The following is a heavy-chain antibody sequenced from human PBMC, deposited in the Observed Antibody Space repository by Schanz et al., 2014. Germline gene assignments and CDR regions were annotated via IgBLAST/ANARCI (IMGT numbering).Heavy chain of an antibody. J-gene: IGHJ4*02. CDR1: GFAFSSYG. Sequence: EVQLLESGGGLVQPGGSLRLSCLASGFAFSSYGMNWLRQAPGKGLEWVSVIGVDGTTTYYADSVKGRFTISRDNSKNTVYLQMNSLRPGDTAVYYCARESSNDIVLVPGAVFDHWGQGTLGTVSS. V-gene: IGHV3-23*01. D-gene: IGHD2-2*01. CDR2: IGVDGTTT. CDR3: ARESSNDIVLVPGAVFDH.